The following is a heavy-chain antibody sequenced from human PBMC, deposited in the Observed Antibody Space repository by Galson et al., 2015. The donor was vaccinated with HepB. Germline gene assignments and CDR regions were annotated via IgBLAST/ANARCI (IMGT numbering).Heavy chain of an antibody. D-gene: IGHD4-17*01. CDR1: GFTFSDYY. CDR2: ISSSSSYT. J-gene: IGHJ4*02. V-gene: IGHV3-11*06. Sequence: SLRLSCAASGFTFSDYYMSWIRQAPGKGLEWVSYISSSSSYTNYADSVKGRFTISRDNAKNSLYLQMNSLRAEDTAVYYCARDLSPAGSTVTTHPHYWGQGTLVTVSS. CDR3: ARDLSPAGSTVTTHPHY.